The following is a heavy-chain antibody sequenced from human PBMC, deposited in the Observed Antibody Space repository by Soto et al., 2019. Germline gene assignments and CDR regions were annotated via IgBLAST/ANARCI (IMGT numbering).Heavy chain of an antibody. CDR1: GGSISSGGYY. V-gene: IGHV4-31*03. J-gene: IGHJ4*01. CDR2: ISYSGST. Sequence: QVQLQESGPGLVQPSQTLSLTCTVSGGSISSGGYYWRWIRQHPGTGLEWIGHISYSGSTYYNTSLKSRVTLSVCTSRNHVSLIVNSVTAADTAVYYCARGVLHWGQGTLVTVSS. CDR3: ARGVLH.